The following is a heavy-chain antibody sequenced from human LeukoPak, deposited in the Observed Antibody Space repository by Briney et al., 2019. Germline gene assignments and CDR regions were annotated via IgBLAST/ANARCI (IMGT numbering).Heavy chain of an antibody. CDR3: ARASDPWLQLT. D-gene: IGHD5-24*01. J-gene: IGHJ5*02. V-gene: IGHV3-23*01. CDR2: IGGGGGST. CDR1: GFTLSHYA. Sequence: GGSLRLSCSMSGFTLSHYAMSWVRQAPGKGLEWVSTIGGGGGSTDYTDSVRGRFSISRDNAQTSLYLQMNSLRAEDTAVYYCARASDPWLQLTWGQGTLVTVSS.